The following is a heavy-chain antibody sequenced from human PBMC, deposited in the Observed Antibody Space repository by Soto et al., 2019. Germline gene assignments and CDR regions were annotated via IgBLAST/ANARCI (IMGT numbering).Heavy chain of an antibody. J-gene: IGHJ4*02. V-gene: IGHV3-30*18. Sequence: GGALRVCCAASVFTFSSYGLHWVRQAPGKGLEWVAVISYDGSNKYYADSVKGRFTISRDNSKNTLYLQMNSLRAEDTAVYYCVEGYCSTTSCPIYDPPKQFDYWGQGTLVTVP. D-gene: IGHD2-2*01. CDR1: VFTFSSYG. CDR2: ISYDGSNK. CDR3: VEGYCSTTSCPIYDPPKQFDY.